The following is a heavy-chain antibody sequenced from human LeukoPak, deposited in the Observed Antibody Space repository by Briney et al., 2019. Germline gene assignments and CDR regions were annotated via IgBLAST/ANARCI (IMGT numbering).Heavy chain of an antibody. CDR1: GYTFSGYY. Sequence: ASVKVSCKASGYTFSGYYIHWARQAPGQGLEWMGWINTNTGNPTYAQGFTGRFVFSLDTSVSTAYLQISSLKAEDTAVYYCARDSSSSGYWGQGTLVTVSS. CDR3: ARDSSSSGY. V-gene: IGHV7-4-1*02. J-gene: IGHJ4*02. D-gene: IGHD6-6*01. CDR2: INTNTGNP.